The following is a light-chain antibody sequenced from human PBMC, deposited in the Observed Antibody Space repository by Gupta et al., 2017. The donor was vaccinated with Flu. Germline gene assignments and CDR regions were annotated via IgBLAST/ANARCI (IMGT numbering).Light chain of an antibody. CDR1: QSIGSSF. V-gene: IGKV3-20*01. CDR3: HQYHTLPPWT. CDR2: GAS. Sequence: EIVLTQSPGTLSLFPGERVTLSCRASQSIGSSFLAWYQQKPGQAPRLLIYGASSRATGIPDRFSGSGYGTEFSLTISRLEPEDSATYFCHQYHTLPPWTFSQGTKVEIK. J-gene: IGKJ1*01.